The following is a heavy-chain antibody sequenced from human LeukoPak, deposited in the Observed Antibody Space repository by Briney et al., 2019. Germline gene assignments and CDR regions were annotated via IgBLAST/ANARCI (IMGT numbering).Heavy chain of an antibody. CDR3: AELGITMIGGV. CDR2: ISSSSSYT. J-gene: IGHJ6*04. V-gene: IGHV3-21*01. D-gene: IGHD3-10*02. Sequence: PGGSLRLSCAASGFTFSSYSMNWVRQAPGKGLEWVSCISSSSSYTYYADSLKGRFTISRDNAKNSLYLQMNSLRAEDTAVYYCAELGITMIGGVWGKGTTVTISS. CDR1: GFTFSSYS.